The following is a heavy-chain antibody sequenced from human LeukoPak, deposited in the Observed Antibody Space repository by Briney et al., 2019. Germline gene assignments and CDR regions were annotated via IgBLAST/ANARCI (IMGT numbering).Heavy chain of an antibody. V-gene: IGHV3-15*01. CDR3: ATGGYVVVTPIADDVFDI. CDR2: IKSKTDGGTT. CDR1: GFTFTTYW. J-gene: IGHJ3*02. Sequence: GGSLRLSCAASGFTFTTYWMSWVRQAPGKGLEWVGRIKSKTDGGTTDYAAPVKGRFSISRDGSKKTLYLQMNSLKTEDAAVYYCATGGYVVVTPIADDVFDIWGQGTMVTVSS. D-gene: IGHD2-21*02.